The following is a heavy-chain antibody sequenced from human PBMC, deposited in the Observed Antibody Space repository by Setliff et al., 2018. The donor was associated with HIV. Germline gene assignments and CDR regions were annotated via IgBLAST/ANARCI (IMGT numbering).Heavy chain of an antibody. D-gene: IGHD3-10*01. Sequence: PSETLSLTCTVSGGSINSGSYYWTWIRQPAGKGLEWIGHIYTSGSTNYNPSLKSRVTLSVDTSKNQFSLKVNSVTAADTAVYYCAREVNIPVRGITDDAFDIWGQGTMVTVSS. J-gene: IGHJ3*02. CDR2: IYTSGST. V-gene: IGHV4-61*09. CDR1: GGSINSGSYY. CDR3: AREVNIPVRGITDDAFDI.